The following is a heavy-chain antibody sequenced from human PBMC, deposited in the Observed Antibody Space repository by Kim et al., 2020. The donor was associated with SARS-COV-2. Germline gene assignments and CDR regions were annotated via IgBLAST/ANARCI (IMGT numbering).Heavy chain of an antibody. D-gene: IGHD6-13*01. Sequence: DSVSGRFTISRDNSKVTLYLQMNSLRAEDTAVYYCAKVRGQQLPRGAFDIWGQGTMVTVSS. V-gene: IGHV3-23*01. J-gene: IGHJ3*02. CDR3: AKVRGQQLPRGAFDI.